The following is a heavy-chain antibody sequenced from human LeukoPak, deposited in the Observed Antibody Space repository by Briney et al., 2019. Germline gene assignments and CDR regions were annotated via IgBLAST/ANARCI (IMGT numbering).Heavy chain of an antibody. CDR2: ISYDGSNK. D-gene: IGHD6-13*01. V-gene: IGHV3-30*04. Sequence: GGSLRLSCAASGFTFSSYAMHWVRQAPGKGLEWVAVISYDGSNKYYADSVKGRFTISRDNSKNTLYLQMNSLRAEDTAVYYCARVYSSSRYGAFDYWGQGTLVTVSS. J-gene: IGHJ4*02. CDR1: GFTFSSYA. CDR3: ARVYSSSRYGAFDY.